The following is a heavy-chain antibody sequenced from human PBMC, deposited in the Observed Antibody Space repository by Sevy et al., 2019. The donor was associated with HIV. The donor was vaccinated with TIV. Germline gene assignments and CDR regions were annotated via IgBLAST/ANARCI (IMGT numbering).Heavy chain of an antibody. Sequence: SETLSLTCTVSGGSISSGSYYWNWIRQPAGKGLECIGRIYTSGSTNYNPSLKSRVTISVDTSSNQFSLKLSSVTAAVTAVYYCARGSSSSWYSGWFDPWGQGTLVTVSS. CDR2: IYTSGST. J-gene: IGHJ5*02. D-gene: IGHD6-13*01. V-gene: IGHV4-61*02. CDR1: GGSISSGSYY. CDR3: ARGSSSSWYSGWFDP.